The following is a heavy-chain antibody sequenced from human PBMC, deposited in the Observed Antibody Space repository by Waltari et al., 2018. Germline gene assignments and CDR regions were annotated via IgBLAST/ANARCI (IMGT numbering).Heavy chain of an antibody. D-gene: IGHD2-2*01. CDR3: ARDRGPGYCSSTSCYRRTGWFDP. CDR1: VGTSSSYA. Sequence: VQLVQSGAAVTKPGSSVKVSCKASVGTSSSYAISRVRPAPGQGLQWMRGTIPIFGTANYAQKFQGRVTINTDESTSTAYMELSSLRSEDTAVYYCARDRGPGYCSSTSCYRRTGWFDPWGQGTLVTVSS. V-gene: IGHV1-69*05. J-gene: IGHJ5*02. CDR2: TIPIFGTA.